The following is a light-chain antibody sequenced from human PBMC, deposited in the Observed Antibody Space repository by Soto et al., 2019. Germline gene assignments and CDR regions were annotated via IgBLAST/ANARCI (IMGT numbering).Light chain of an antibody. CDR1: SSNIGAGYD. Sequence: QSVLTQPPSVSGAPGQTFTISCTGSSSNIGAGYDVHWYQQLPGTAPKLLIYGDTNRPSGVPDRFSGSKSATSASLAITGLQAEDEADYYCQSYESSPSGYVFETGTKVTVL. V-gene: IGLV1-40*01. J-gene: IGLJ1*01. CDR2: GDT. CDR3: QSYESSPSGYV.